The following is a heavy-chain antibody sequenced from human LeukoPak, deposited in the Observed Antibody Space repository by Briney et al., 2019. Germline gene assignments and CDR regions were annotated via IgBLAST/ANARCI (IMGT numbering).Heavy chain of an antibody. D-gene: IGHD3-3*01. Sequence: SETLSLTCTVSGGSISSSSYYWGWIRQPPGKGLEWIGSIYYSGSTYYNPSLKSRVTISVDTSKNQFSLKLSSVTAADTAVYYCARRPRITIFGVDHYFDYWGQGTLVTVCS. J-gene: IGHJ4*02. CDR1: GGSISSSSYY. V-gene: IGHV4-39*01. CDR3: ARRPRITIFGVDHYFDY. CDR2: IYYSGST.